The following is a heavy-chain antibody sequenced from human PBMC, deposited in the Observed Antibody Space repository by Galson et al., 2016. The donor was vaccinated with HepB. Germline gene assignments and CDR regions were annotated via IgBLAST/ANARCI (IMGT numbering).Heavy chain of an antibody. CDR3: ARGYSSGWYRLPNYYGVDV. J-gene: IGHJ6*02. V-gene: IGHV3-13*04. CDR2: IGITGDT. D-gene: IGHD6-19*01. CDR1: GFAFSRHD. Sequence: SLRLSCAASGFAFSRHDMHWVRQVIGRGLEWVSGIGITGDTYYPASVKGRFTISRENAKNSLYLQVNNLRAGDTALYYCARGYSSGWYRLPNYYGVDVWGQGTTVTVSS.